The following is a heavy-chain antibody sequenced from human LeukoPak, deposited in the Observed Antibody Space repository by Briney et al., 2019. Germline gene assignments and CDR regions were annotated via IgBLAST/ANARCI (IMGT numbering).Heavy chain of an antibody. CDR3: ARDWKRYYYGPGSYLHDY. CDR1: GFTFSSYS. V-gene: IGHV3-21*01. Sequence: GGSLRLSCAASGFTFSSYSMNWVRQAPGKGLEWVSSISSSSSYIYYADSVKGRFTISRDNAKNSLYLQMNSLRAEDTAVYYCARDWKRYYYGPGSYLHDYWGQGTLVTVSS. D-gene: IGHD3-10*01. J-gene: IGHJ4*02. CDR2: ISSSSSYI.